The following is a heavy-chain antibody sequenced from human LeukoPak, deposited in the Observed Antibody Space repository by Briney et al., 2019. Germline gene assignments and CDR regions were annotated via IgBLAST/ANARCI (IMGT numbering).Heavy chain of an antibody. CDR3: ASYYDSSTLSHDY. CDR2: IRSKGNSYAT. J-gene: IGHJ4*02. Sequence: PGGSLRLSCAASGFTFSGSSMHWVRQASGKGLEWGGRIRSKGNSYATAYAASVKGRFTISRDDSKNTAYLQMNSLKTEDTAVYYCASYYDSSTLSHDYWGQGTLVTVSA. CDR1: GFTFSGSS. D-gene: IGHD3-22*01. V-gene: IGHV3-73*01.